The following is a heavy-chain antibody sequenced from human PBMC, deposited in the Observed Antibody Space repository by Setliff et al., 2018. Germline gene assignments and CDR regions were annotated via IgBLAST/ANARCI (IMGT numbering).Heavy chain of an antibody. CDR1: GFSISSGYY. CDR3: TREFSSSPGH. V-gene: IGHV4-38-2*02. J-gene: IGHJ4*02. CDR2: IHHSGKA. Sequence: SETLSLTCAVSGFSISSGYYWGWIRQPPGKGLEWIVNIHHSGKAYYNPSLKSRVTISIDKSKNQFSLRLNSVAAADTAVYYCTREFSSSPGHWGQGILVTVSS. D-gene: IGHD6-19*01.